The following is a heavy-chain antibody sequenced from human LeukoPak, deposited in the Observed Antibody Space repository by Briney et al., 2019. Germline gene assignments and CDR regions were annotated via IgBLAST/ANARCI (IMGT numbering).Heavy chain of an antibody. D-gene: IGHD6-19*01. Sequence: ASVKVSCKASGYTFTSYAMNWVRQAPGQGLEWMGWINTNTGNPTYAQGFTGRFVFSLDTSVSTAYLQISSLKAEDTAVYYCARSSESKQWLASSPQAWGQGTLVTVSS. J-gene: IGHJ5*02. CDR2: INTNTGNP. CDR3: ARSSESKQWLASSPQA. V-gene: IGHV7-4-1*02. CDR1: GYTFTSYA.